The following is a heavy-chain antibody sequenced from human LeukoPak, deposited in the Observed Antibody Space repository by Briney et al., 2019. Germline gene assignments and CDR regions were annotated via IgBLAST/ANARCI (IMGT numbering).Heavy chain of an antibody. CDR3: TTDLAVAAHGGY. J-gene: IGHJ4*02. Sequence: PGGSLRLSCAASGFTFSSYAMNWVRQAPGKGLEWVSGIIGSGGSTYYADSVKGRFTISRDNSKNTLYLQMNSLKTEDTAVYYCTTDLAVAAHGGYWGQGTLVTVSS. CDR2: IIGSGGST. D-gene: IGHD6-19*01. CDR1: GFTFSSYA. V-gene: IGHV3-23*01.